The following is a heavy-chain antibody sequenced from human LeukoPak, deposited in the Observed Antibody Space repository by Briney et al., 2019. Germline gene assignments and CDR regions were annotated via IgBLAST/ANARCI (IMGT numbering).Heavy chain of an antibody. V-gene: IGHV1-69*13. CDR2: IIPIFGTA. CDR1: GGTFSSYA. D-gene: IGHD2-2*01. CDR3: ARVDPSLYSYSYSGMDV. J-gene: IGHJ6*02. Sequence: SVKVSCKASGGTFSSYAISWVRQAPGQGPEWMGGIIPIFGTANYAQKFQGRVTITADESTSTAYMELSSLRSEDTAVYYCARVDPSLYSYSYSGMDVWGQGTTVTAPS.